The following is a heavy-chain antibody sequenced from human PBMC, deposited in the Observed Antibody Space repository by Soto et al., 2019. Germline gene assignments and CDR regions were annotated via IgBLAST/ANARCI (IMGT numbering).Heavy chain of an antibody. Sequence: SETLSLTGSVSGGSISNSGNYWGWIRLPPGKGLEWIGTMDYSGGTSYNPSLKSRVTISADTSNNQFSLRLSSVTAADTAVYYCARRTPLYASESSRFDPWGQGALVTVSS. CDR2: MDYSGGT. J-gene: IGHJ5*02. V-gene: IGHV4-39*01. CDR3: ARRTPLYASESSRFDP. D-gene: IGHD3-10*01. CDR1: GGSISNSGNY.